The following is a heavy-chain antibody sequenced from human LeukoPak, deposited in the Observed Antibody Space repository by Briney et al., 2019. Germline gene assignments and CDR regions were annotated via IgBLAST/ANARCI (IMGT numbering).Heavy chain of an antibody. CDR2: IGSSSXXX. CDR3: ARSWNDI. Sequence: GGSLRLSCAXXGFXFXXXXXXXXXXXXXKGLEWVSFIGSSSXXXSXXXSVXGXXXXXXXXAKNSLFLQMNSLRAEDTAVYYCARSWNDIWGQGTLVTVSS. V-gene: IGHV3-21*01. J-gene: IGHJ4*02. CDR1: GFXFXXXX. D-gene: IGHD1-1*01.